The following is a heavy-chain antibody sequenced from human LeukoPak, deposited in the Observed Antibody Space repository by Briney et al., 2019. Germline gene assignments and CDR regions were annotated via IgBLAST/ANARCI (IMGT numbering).Heavy chain of an antibody. CDR2: ISGSGGST. V-gene: IGHV3-23*01. J-gene: IGHJ4*02. CDR3: AKDPNGSGPDFDY. D-gene: IGHD3-10*01. CDR1: GFTFSGYA. Sequence: GGSLRLSCAASGFTFSGYAVTWVRQAPGKGLEWVSGISGSGGSTNYADPVKGRFTISRDNSKDTLYLQMNSLRAEDTAVYYCAKDPNGSGPDFDYWGQGTLVTVSS.